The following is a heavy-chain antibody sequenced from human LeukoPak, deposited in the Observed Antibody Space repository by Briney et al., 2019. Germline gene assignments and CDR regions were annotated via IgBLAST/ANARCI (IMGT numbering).Heavy chain of an antibody. J-gene: IGHJ6*03. Sequence: GGSLRLSCAASGFTFTSYAMSWVRQAPGKGLEWVSTISGSGSSTYYADSVKGRFTISRDNSKNTLYLQMNSLRAEDTAVYYCARDLATSGKYYYYYYMDVWGKGTTVTVSS. D-gene: IGHD3-10*01. CDR1: GFTFTSYA. CDR3: ARDLATSGKYYYYYYMDV. CDR2: ISGSGSST. V-gene: IGHV3-23*01.